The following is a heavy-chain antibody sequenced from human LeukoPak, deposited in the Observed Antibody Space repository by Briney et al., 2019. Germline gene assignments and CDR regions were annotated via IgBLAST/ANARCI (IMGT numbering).Heavy chain of an antibody. CDR2: ISGSGGST. Sequence: PGGSLRLSCAASGFTFSNYWMSWVRQAPGKGLEWVSAISGSGGSTYYADSVKGRFTISRDNSKNTLYLQMNSLRAEDTAVYYCANPPIAVAAPRGYYGMDVWGQGTTVTVSS. D-gene: IGHD6-19*01. V-gene: IGHV3-23*01. CDR1: GFTFSNYW. CDR3: ANPPIAVAAPRGYYGMDV. J-gene: IGHJ6*02.